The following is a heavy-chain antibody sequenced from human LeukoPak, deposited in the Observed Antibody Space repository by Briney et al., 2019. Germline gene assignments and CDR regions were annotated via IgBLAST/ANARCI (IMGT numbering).Heavy chain of an antibody. V-gene: IGHV3-30*09. CDR3: GRRPVAAIKGYFDS. D-gene: IGHD5-24*01. Sequence: GGSLRLSCAASGFTFSNYAIYWVRQAPGKGLEWVSVISTDGNYKYYADSVKGRFAVSRDNSKNMLYLQMNSLSADDTAVYYCGRRPVAAIKGYFDSWGQGALVTVSS. CDR1: GFTFSNYA. J-gene: IGHJ4*02. CDR2: ISTDGNYK.